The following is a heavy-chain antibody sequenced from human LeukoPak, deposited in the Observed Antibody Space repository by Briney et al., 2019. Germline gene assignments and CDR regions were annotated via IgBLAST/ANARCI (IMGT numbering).Heavy chain of an antibody. CDR1: GYTFTGYY. J-gene: IGHJ4*02. Sequence: ASVKVSCKASGYTFTGYYMHWVRQAPGQGLEWMGWISAYNGNTNYAQKFQGRVTMTTDTSTSTAYMELRSLRSDDTAVYYCARAPSYSSSSMARYWGQGTLVTVSS. CDR2: ISAYNGNT. D-gene: IGHD6-6*01. V-gene: IGHV1-18*04. CDR3: ARAPSYSSSSMARY.